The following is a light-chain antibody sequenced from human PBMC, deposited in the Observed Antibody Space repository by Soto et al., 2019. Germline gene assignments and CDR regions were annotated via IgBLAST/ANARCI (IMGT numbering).Light chain of an antibody. CDR2: GNT. CDR3: QSYDNRLKSSI. CDR1: TSNIGAGYD. J-gene: IGLJ2*01. Sequence: QSVLTQSPSVSGAPGQGVSISCIGSTSNIGAGYDVHWYQHLPGTAPKLLIYGNTNPPSGVPDRLSGSKSGTSASLVITGLQPAGEADYYCQSYDNRLKSSIFGGGTKLTVL. V-gene: IGLV1-40*01.